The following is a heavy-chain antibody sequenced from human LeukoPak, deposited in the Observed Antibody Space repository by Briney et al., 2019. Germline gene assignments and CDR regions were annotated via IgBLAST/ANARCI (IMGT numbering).Heavy chain of an antibody. CDR3: ARLPGYSSGWFHFDY. Sequence: KTSETLSLTCTVSGGSISSGSYYWSWIRQPAGKGLEWIGRIYTSGSTNYNPSLKSRVTISVDTSKNQFSLKLSSVTAADTAVYYCARLPGYSSGWFHFDYWGQGTLVTVSS. CDR1: GGSISSGSYY. D-gene: IGHD6-19*01. V-gene: IGHV4-61*02. CDR2: IYTSGST. J-gene: IGHJ4*02.